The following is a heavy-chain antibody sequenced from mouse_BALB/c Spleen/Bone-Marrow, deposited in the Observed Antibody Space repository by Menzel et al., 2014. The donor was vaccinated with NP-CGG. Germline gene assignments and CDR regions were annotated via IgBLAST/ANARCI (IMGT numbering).Heavy chain of an antibody. J-gene: IGHJ3*01. CDR2: INPESNTI. Sequence: EVQRVESGGGLVQPGGSLKLSCAASGFDFSRYWMSWVRQAPGKGLQWIGEINPESNTINYSPSLKDKFIISRDNAKNTLYLQMSKVKSEDAALYCRARLGYYGWFAYWGQGTLVTVSA. D-gene: IGHD2-3*01. V-gene: IGHV4-1*02. CDR3: ARLGYYGWFAY. CDR1: GFDFSRYW.